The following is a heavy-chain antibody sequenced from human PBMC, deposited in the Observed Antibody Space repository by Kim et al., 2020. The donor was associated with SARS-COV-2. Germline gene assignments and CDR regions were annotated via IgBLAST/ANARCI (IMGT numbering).Heavy chain of an antibody. D-gene: IGHD2-2*01. J-gene: IGHJ6*02. CDR2: ISYDGSNK. CDR1: GFTFSSYG. Sequence: GGSLRLSCAASGFTFSSYGMHWVRQAPGKGLEWVAVISYDGSNKYYADSVKGRFTISRDNSKNTLYLQMNSLRAEDTAVYYCAKDVSYCSSTSCYASYYYYYGMDVWGQGTTVTVSS. CDR3: AKDVSYCSSTSCYASYYYYYGMDV. V-gene: IGHV3-30*18.